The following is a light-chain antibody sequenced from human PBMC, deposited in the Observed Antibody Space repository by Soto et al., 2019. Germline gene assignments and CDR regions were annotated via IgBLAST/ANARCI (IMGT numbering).Light chain of an antibody. CDR3: QQYGSSSWT. J-gene: IGKJ1*01. Sequence: EIVLTQSPATLSLSPGERAALSCGASQSVSSNYLAWYQQKPGLAPRLLIDDATRRATSIPDRFSGSGSGAYCIRRSSRLEPEDGAVYYCQQYGSSSWTFGKGTKVEFQ. CDR1: QSVSSNY. V-gene: IGKV3D-20*01. CDR2: DAT.